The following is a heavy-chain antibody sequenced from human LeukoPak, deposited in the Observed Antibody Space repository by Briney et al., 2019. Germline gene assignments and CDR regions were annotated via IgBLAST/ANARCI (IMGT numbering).Heavy chain of an antibody. CDR1: GFTFSSYG. CDR2: ISYDGSNK. Sequence: GRSLRLSCAASGFTFSSYGMHWVRQAPGKGLEWVAVISYDGSNKYYADSVKGRFTISRDNSKNTLYLQMNSLRAEDTAVYYCAKDQGRYADAFDIWGQGTMVTVSS. D-gene: IGHD3-16*01. J-gene: IGHJ3*02. V-gene: IGHV3-30*18. CDR3: AKDQGRYADAFDI.